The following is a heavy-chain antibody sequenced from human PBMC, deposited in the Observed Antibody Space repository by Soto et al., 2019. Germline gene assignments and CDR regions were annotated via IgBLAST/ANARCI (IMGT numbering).Heavy chain of an antibody. D-gene: IGHD1-26*01. J-gene: IGHJ4*02. Sequence: GGSLRLSCSASGFTFSTYSMNWVRQAPGKGLEWISYISSSIVRTYYADSVRGRFTISRDNAQNSLYLQMNSLREEDTAVYYCTRESGSGSYSPTWGQGTLVTVSS. CDR1: GFTFSTYS. V-gene: IGHV3-48*02. CDR3: TRESGSGSYSPT. CDR2: ISSSIVRT.